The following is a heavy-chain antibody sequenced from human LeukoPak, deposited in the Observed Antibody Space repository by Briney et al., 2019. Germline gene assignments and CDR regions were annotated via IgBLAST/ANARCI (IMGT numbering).Heavy chain of an antibody. V-gene: IGHV3-23*01. CDR2: ISANGGST. J-gene: IGHJ5*02. CDR3: AKDDSGTYYAEWFDP. Sequence: GGSLRLSCAASGFTFSSYAMSWVRQAPGKGLEWVSAISANGGSTYYADSVKGRFTISRDNSRNTLYLQMNSLRAGDTAVYYCAKDDSGTYYAEWFDPWGQGTLVTVSS. CDR1: GFTFSSYA. D-gene: IGHD1-26*01.